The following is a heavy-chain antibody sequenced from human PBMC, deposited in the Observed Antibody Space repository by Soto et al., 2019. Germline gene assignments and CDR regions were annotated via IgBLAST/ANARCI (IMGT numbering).Heavy chain of an antibody. Sequence: ASVKVSCKASGYTFTSYGISWVRQAPGQGREGMGWISAYNGNTNYAQKLQGRVTMTTDTSTSTAYMELRSLRSDDTAVYYCARGGWCSGGSCYSRLTYYYGMDVWGQGTTVTVSS. CDR2: ISAYNGNT. V-gene: IGHV1-18*01. CDR1: GYTFTSYG. D-gene: IGHD2-15*01. CDR3: ARGGWCSGGSCYSRLTYYYGMDV. J-gene: IGHJ6*02.